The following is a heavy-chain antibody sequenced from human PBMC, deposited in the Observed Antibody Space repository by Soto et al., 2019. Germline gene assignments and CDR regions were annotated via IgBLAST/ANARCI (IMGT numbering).Heavy chain of an antibody. Sequence: GGSLRLSCGASGFSFGVYWMSWVRQAPGKGLEWLATIKWDASEKKYADSVRGRFTMSRDNSKKTLYLQMNSLRVEDSALYYCARGSTDSYPGSRIFDFWGRGTLVTVSS. V-gene: IGHV3-7*03. CDR1: GFSFGVYW. J-gene: IGHJ4*02. CDR3: ARGSTDSYPGSRIFDF. CDR2: IKWDASEK. D-gene: IGHD3-10*01.